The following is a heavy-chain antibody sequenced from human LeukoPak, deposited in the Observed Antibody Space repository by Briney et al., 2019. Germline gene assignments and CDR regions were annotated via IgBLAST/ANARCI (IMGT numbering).Heavy chain of an antibody. CDR2: IYYSGST. CDR3: ARVRYCSSTSCENWFDP. D-gene: IGHD2-2*01. J-gene: IGHJ5*02. Sequence: SQTLSPTCTVSGGSISSGGYYWSWIRQHPGKGLEWIGYIYYSGSTYYNPSLKSRLTISVDTSKNQFSLRLTSVTVADTAVYYCARVRYCSSTSCENWFDPWGQGTLVTVSS. CDR1: GGSISSGGYY. V-gene: IGHV4-31*03.